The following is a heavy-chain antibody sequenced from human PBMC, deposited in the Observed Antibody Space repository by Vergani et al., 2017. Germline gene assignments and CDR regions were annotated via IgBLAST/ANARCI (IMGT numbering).Heavy chain of an antibody. D-gene: IGHD6-13*01. J-gene: IGHJ4*02. CDR3: AKELFVPGAVPIVTPFDH. CDR2: ITSSGRTT. Sequence: EVQLLESGGGVVQPGGSLRLSCAASGFTFSGHAMSWVRQAPGKGLEWVSGITSSGRTTNYADSVNGRFTISRDNSKDTLYLQMNNVRADDTALYYCAKELFVPGAVPIVTPFDHWGQGTLVTVSS. CDR1: GFTFSGHA. V-gene: IGHV3-23*01.